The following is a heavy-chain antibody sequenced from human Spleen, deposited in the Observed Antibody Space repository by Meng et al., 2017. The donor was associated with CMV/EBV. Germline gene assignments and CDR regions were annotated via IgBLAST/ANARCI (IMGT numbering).Heavy chain of an antibody. CDR3: AKGRGEWELPQVDY. Sequence: GESLKISCAVSGLTIFNNYMSWVRQAPGKGLEWVSVIYSGGSSTYYADSVKGRFTISRDNSKNTLYLQMNSLRAEDTAVYYCAKGRGEWELPQVDYWGQGTLVTVSS. J-gene: IGHJ4*02. CDR1: GLTIFNNY. D-gene: IGHD1-26*01. CDR2: IYSGGSST. V-gene: IGHV3-23*03.